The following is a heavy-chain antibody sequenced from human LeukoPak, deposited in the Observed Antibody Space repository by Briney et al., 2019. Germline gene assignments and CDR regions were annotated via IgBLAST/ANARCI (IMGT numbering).Heavy chain of an antibody. Sequence: GGSLRLSCAASGFTFSSYTMSWVRQAPGKGLGWVSTITTSDGSTYYADSVKGRFTVSRDNSKNTLFLQMNSLRAEDTAVYYCAKDGGLWVSAHWGDSWGRGTLVTVSS. CDR1: GFTFSSYT. D-gene: IGHD7-27*01. J-gene: IGHJ4*02. CDR2: ITTSDGST. CDR3: AKDGGLWVSAHWGDS. V-gene: IGHV3-23*01.